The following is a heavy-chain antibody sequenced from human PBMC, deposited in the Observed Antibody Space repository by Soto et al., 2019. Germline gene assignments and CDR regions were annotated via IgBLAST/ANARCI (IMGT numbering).Heavy chain of an antibody. CDR1: GGTFSSYA. CDR2: IIPIFGTA. Sequence: ASVKVSCKASGGTFSSYAISCVRQAPGQGLEWMGGIIPIFGTANYAQKFQGRVTITADESTSTAYMELSSLRSEDTAVYYCARDPGYSGYGRFDYWGQGTLVTVSS. CDR3: ARDPGYSGYGRFDY. V-gene: IGHV1-69*13. D-gene: IGHD5-12*01. J-gene: IGHJ4*02.